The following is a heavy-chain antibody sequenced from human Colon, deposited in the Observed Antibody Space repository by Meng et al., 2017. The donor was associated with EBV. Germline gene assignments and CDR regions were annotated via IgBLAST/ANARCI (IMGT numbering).Heavy chain of an antibody. Sequence: RRLQGSGAESGRPWSTLSLSCTVLGGSISSSHYYWGWVRQPPGKGLQWIGTIYHSGSTSYNPSLQSRVTMFVDTSKNQFSLMLTSVTATDTAVYYCARRRGGSGRDCWGQGTLVTVSS. CDR3: ARRRGGSGRDC. CDR1: GGSISSSHYY. J-gene: IGHJ4*02. D-gene: IGHD3-10*01. CDR2: IYHSGST. V-gene: IGHV4-39*01.